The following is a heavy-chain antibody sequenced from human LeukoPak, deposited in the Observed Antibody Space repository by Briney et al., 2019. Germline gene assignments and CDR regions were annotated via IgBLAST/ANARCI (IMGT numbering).Heavy chain of an antibody. V-gene: IGHV3-7*03. CDR1: GFTFRKYW. CDR3: VREAFFQFDS. CDR2: IAANGNDK. Sequence: GGSLRLSCAASGFTFRKYWMAWVRQAPGQGLEWVATIAANGNDKDYEDSVKGRFTIFRDNAKNSLSLQIDSLRAEDTALYYCVREAFFQFDSWGQGALVTVSS. J-gene: IGHJ4*02.